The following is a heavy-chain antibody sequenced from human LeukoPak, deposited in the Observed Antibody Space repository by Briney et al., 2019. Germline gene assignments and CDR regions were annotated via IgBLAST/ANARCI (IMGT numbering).Heavy chain of an antibody. J-gene: IGHJ4*02. CDR3: AKYDALTGDPEFDY. CDR1: GFTFSSYA. Sequence: PGGSLRLSCAASGFTFSSYAMSWVRQAPGKGLEWVTGINGRGSGTYYVDSVKGRFTIARDKTKNPLYLQMNSLRAEDTAVYYRAKYDALTGDPEFDYWGQGTLVTVSS. CDR2: INGRGSGT. V-gene: IGHV3-23*05. D-gene: IGHD7-27*01.